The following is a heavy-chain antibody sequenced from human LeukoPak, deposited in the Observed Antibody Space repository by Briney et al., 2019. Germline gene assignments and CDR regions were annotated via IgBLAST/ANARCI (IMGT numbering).Heavy chain of an antibody. CDR1: GFTFSSYG. CDR2: ISSDGSTK. Sequence: GGSLRLSCAASGFTFSSYGMHWVRQAPGKGLEWVAVISSDGSTKYYVDSVKGRFTISRDNAKNSLYLQMNSLRAEDTAVYYCARDLGITSTTVYYGMDVWGQGTTVTVSS. CDR3: ARDLGITSTTVYYGMDV. J-gene: IGHJ6*02. V-gene: IGHV3-30*03. D-gene: IGHD1-14*01.